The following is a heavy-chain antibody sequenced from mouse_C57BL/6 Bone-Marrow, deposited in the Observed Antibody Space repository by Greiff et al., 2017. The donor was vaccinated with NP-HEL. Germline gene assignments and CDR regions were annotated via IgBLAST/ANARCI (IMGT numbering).Heavy chain of an antibody. CDR1: GFTFTDYY. V-gene: IGHV7-3*01. J-gene: IGHJ2*01. CDR2: IRNKANGYTT. D-gene: IGHD2-2*01. Sequence: EVHLVESGGGLVQPGGSLSLSCAASGFTFTDYYMSWVRQPPGKALEWLGFIRNKANGYTTEYSASVKGRFTISRDNSQSILYLQMNALRAEDSATYYGARWLPHYFDYWGQGTTLTVSS. CDR3: ARWLPHYFDY.